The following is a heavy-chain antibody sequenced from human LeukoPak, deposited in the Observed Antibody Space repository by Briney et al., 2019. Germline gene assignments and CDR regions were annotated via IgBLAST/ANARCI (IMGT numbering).Heavy chain of an antibody. Sequence: GGSLRLSCTASGFTFGDYAMSWVRQAPGKGLEWISYISETSSFMYYADSVKGRFTISRDNAKNSLYLQMSSLRAEDTAVYYCARRLDCWGQGTLVTVSS. CDR1: GFTFGDYA. CDR2: ISETSSFM. J-gene: IGHJ4*02. V-gene: IGHV3-48*01. CDR3: ARRLDC.